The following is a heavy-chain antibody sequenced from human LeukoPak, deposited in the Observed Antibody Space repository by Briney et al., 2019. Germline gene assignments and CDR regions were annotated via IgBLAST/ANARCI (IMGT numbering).Heavy chain of an antibody. V-gene: IGHV3-23*01. CDR2: ISGSGGST. J-gene: IGHJ4*02. Sequence: GGSLSLSCAASGFTFSSYGMRCVRQPPGKGLEWVSAISGSGGSTYYADSVKGRFTISRDNSKNTLYLQMNSLRAEDTAVYYCAKLLYYYDSSQPYWGQGTLVTVSS. CDR1: GFTFSSYG. D-gene: IGHD3-22*01. CDR3: AKLLYYYDSSQPY.